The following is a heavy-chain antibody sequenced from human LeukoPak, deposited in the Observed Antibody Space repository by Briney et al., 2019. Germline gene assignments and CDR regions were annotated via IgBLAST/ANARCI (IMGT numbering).Heavy chain of an antibody. V-gene: IGHV3-21*01. Sequence: PGGSLRLSCAASGFTFSSYSMNWVRQAPGKGLEWVSSISSSSSYIYYAGSVKGRFTISRDNAKNSLYLQMNSLRAEDTAVYYCAKEGDQFRGYLDAWGKGTTVTVSS. J-gene: IGHJ6*03. CDR2: ISSSSSYI. CDR1: GFTFSSYS. D-gene: IGHD3-16*01. CDR3: AKEGDQFRGYLDA.